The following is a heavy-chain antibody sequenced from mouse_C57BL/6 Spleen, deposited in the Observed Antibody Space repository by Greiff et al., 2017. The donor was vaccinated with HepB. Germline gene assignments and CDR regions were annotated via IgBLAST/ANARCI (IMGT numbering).Heavy chain of an antibody. CDR1: GFTFSSYT. CDR3: ARQESRYYYGSSYGAMDY. CDR2: ISGGGGNT. Sequence: EVKLQESGGGLVKPGGSLKLSCAASGFTFSSYTMSWVRQTPEKRLEWVATISGGGGNTYYPDSVKGRFTISRDNAKNTLYLQMSSLRSEDTALYYCARQESRYYYGSSYGAMDYWGQGTSVTVSS. V-gene: IGHV5-9*01. J-gene: IGHJ4*01. D-gene: IGHD1-1*01.